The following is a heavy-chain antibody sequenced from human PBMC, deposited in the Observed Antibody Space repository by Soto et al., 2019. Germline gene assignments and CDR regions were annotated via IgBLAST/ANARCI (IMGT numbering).Heavy chain of an antibody. Sequence: TSETLSLTCTVAGGSISSSSYYWGWIRQPPGKGLEWIGSIYYSGSTYYNPSLKSRVTISVDTSKNQFSLKLSSVTAADTAVYYCARSLGDIVVVPAAIWDYYYYMDVWGKGTTVTVSS. D-gene: IGHD2-2*01. CDR3: ARSLGDIVVVPAAIWDYYYYMDV. J-gene: IGHJ6*03. CDR1: GGSISSSSYY. V-gene: IGHV4-39*01. CDR2: IYYSGST.